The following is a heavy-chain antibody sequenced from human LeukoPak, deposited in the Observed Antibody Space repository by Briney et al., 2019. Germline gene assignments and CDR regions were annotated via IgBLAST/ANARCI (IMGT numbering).Heavy chain of an antibody. CDR1: GFSFSGSA. CDR2: IRSNTT. CDR3: TRLGGGDAFDI. V-gene: IGHV3-73*01. J-gene: IGHJ3*02. Sequence: GGSLRLSCAASGFSFSGSALHWVRQAPGKGLEWVGRIRSNTTAYGASMKGRFTISRDDSKRTAYVQMNSLKIEDTAVYYCTRLGGGDAFDIWGPGTMVTVSS.